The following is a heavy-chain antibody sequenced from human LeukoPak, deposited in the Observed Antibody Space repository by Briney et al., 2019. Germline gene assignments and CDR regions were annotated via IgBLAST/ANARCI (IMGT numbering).Heavy chain of an antibody. D-gene: IGHD3/OR15-3a*01. CDR3: ATPWTAVATFHRLDY. CDR1: GFTFTSYA. V-gene: IGHV3-23*01. J-gene: IGHJ4*02. Sequence: GASLRLSCAASGFTFTSYAMSWVRQAPGKGLERVSTISGGGVTTYYADSVKGRFTISRDNSKNTVYLQMNSLRAEDTAIYYCATPWTAVATFHRLDYWGQGTLVTVSS. CDR2: ISGGGVTT.